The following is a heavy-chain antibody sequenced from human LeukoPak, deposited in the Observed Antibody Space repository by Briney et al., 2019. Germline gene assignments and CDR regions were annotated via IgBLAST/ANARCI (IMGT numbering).Heavy chain of an antibody. J-gene: IGHJ4*02. CDR3: AGGSGYSGYELGVDY. Sequence: ASVRVSCKASGYTFTGYYMHWVRQAPGQGLEWMGWINPNSGGTNYAQKFQGRVTMTRDTSISTAYMELSRLRSDDTAVYYCAGGSGYSGYELGVDYWGQGTLVTVSS. D-gene: IGHD5-12*01. CDR2: INPNSGGT. CDR1: GYTFTGYY. V-gene: IGHV1-2*02.